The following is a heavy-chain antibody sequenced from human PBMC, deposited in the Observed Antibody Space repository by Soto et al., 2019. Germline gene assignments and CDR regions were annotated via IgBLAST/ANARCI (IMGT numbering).Heavy chain of an antibody. Sequence: QLQLQESGPGLVKPSETLSLTCIVSGDSISSSSHYWAWIRQSHGKGLEWIGSIYYTGKTYYRPCVENRVTVSVDTSKNQFSLSLRSVTAAETAVYYCARQGKYPAYVGWFHAWGQGILVTVSS. CDR1: GDSISSSSHY. CDR2: IYYTGKT. V-gene: IGHV4-39*01. J-gene: IGHJ5*02. D-gene: IGHD3-10*02. CDR3: ARQGKYPAYVGWFHA.